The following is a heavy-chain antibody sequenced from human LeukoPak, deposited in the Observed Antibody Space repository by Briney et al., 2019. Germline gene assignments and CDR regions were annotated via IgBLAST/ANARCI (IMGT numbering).Heavy chain of an antibody. CDR2: IIPIFGTA. CDR1: GGTFSSYA. Sequence: SVKVSCKASGGTFSSYAISWVRQAPGQGLEWMGRIIPIFGTANYAQKFQGRVTITTDESTSTAYMELSSLRSEDTAVYYCAMYYYGSGSYYNYWGQGTLVTVSS. J-gene: IGHJ4*02. V-gene: IGHV1-69*05. D-gene: IGHD3-10*01. CDR3: AMYYYGSGSYYNY.